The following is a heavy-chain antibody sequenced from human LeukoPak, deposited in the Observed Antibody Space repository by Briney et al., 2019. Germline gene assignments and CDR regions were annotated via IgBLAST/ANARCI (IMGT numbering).Heavy chain of an antibody. J-gene: IGHJ5*02. CDR1: GGSISSCY. D-gene: IGHD2-2*01. CDR3: ARHRRYCSSITCYLTWFDP. CDR2: IYYSGST. Sequence: PSETLSLTCTVSGGSISSCYWSWIRQPPGKGLEWSGYIYYSGSTNYNPSLKSRVTISVDTSKNPFSLKVSSVTASDTAVYFCARHRRYCSSITCYLTWFDPWGQGTLVTVSS. V-gene: IGHV4-59*08.